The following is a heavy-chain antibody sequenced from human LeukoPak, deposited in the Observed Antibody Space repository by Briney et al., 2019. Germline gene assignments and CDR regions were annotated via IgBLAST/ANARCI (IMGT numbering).Heavy chain of an antibody. CDR3: AKEEVGAVAGNYFDY. Sequence: PGGSLRLSCAVSGFTISSHGMHWVRQAPGKGLEWVAMISYNGNSKYYGDSVKGRFTISRDNSKDTLYLEMDSLRTEDTAVYYCAKEEVGAVAGNYFDYWGQGTLVTVSS. J-gene: IGHJ4*02. V-gene: IGHV3-30*18. CDR2: ISYNGNSK. D-gene: IGHD6-19*01. CDR1: GFTISSHG.